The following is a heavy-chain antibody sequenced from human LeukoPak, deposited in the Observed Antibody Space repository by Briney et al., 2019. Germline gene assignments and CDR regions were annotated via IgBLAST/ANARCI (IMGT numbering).Heavy chain of an antibody. CDR2: ISGSGGST. V-gene: IGHV3-23*01. CDR1: GFTFSSYA. CDR3: AKSVYDILTGYTTALSFLPFDY. J-gene: IGHJ4*02. Sequence: GASLRLSCAASGFTFSSYAMSWVRQAPGKGLEWVSAISGSGGSTYYADSVKGRFTISRDNSKNTLYLQMNGLRAEDTAVYYCAKSVYDILTGYTTALSFLPFDYWGQGTLVTVSS. D-gene: IGHD3-9*01.